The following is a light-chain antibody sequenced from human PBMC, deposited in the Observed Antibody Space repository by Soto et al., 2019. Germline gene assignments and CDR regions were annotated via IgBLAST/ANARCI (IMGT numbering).Light chain of an antibody. Sequence: DIQRTQSPSTLSASVGDRVTITCRASQSTSSYLAWYQQKPGKAPKVLIYAASTLQSGVPSRFSGSGSETDFTLTISSLQPEDFATYYCQQSYSRTFGQGTKVDIK. CDR2: AAS. J-gene: IGKJ1*01. CDR1: QSTSSY. V-gene: IGKV1-39*01. CDR3: QQSYSRT.